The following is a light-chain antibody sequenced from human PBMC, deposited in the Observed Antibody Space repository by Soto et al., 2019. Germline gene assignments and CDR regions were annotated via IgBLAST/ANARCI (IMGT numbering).Light chain of an antibody. Sequence: EIVLTQSPATLSLSPGERATLSCRASQSVSSYLAWYQQKPGQAPRLLIYDASNRATGIPARFSGSGSGTDFTLTISSLEPKDFAVYYCQQRSNWPPTFGQGTRLEI. V-gene: IGKV3-11*01. J-gene: IGKJ5*01. CDR3: QQRSNWPPT. CDR2: DAS. CDR1: QSVSSY.